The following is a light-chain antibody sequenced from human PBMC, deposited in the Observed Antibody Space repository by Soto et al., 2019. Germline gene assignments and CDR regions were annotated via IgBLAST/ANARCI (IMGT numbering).Light chain of an antibody. CDR1: QSVSSTF. Sequence: EIVLTQSPGSLSLSPGERATLSCRASQSVSSTFFAWYQQRPGQAPRLLMYGASSRATGIPERFSGSGSGTDFTLTISRLEREDFGVSYCQQFESSVTFGQGTQVEIK. J-gene: IGKJ1*01. CDR3: QQFESSVT. CDR2: GAS. V-gene: IGKV3-20*01.